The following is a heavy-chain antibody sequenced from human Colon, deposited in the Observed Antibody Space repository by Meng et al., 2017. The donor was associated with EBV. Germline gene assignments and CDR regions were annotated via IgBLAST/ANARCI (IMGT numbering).Heavy chain of an antibody. J-gene: IGHJ5*02. Sequence: LQRPGPGLVQPSQTLSLTFTVSGGSISSGDYYWSWIRQPPGKGLEWIGYIYYSGSTYSNAPLKSRVTISIDRSKNQFSLKLSSVTAADTAVYYCARDRKHYGERGWFDPWGQGTLVTVSS. CDR1: GGSISSGDYY. D-gene: IGHD4-17*01. CDR3: ARDRKHYGERGWFDP. CDR2: IYYSGST. V-gene: IGHV4-30-4*01.